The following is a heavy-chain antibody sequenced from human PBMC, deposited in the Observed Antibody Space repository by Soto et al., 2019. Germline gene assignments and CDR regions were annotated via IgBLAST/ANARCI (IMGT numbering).Heavy chain of an antibody. CDR1: GFTSGSYC. Sequence: GGSLRLSCAASGFTSGSYCMHWVRQAPGKGLVWISRTNNDGRSTIYADSAKGRGTFSRDNAKNTRYAQMNSLRAENTAVYFCSWESQGYWNYIDFWGQGTLVTVSS. CDR2: TNNDGRST. V-gene: IGHV3-74*01. D-gene: IGHD1-7*01. CDR3: SWESQGYWNYIDF. J-gene: IGHJ4*02.